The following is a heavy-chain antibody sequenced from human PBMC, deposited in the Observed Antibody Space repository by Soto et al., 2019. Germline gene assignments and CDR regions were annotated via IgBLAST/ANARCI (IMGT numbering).Heavy chain of an antibody. Sequence: EVQLLESGGGLEQPGGSLRLSCAASAFTFRDYAMSWVRQAPGKGLEWVTTITGSSSNLYYSDSVKGRFAISRDNSKNTLYLQMDSLTAEDTAVYYCAKGGAVYGLLTHDYWGQGTLVTVSS. CDR2: ITGSSSNL. CDR3: AKGGAVYGLLTHDY. CDR1: AFTFRDYA. J-gene: IGHJ4*02. V-gene: IGHV3-23*01. D-gene: IGHD3-9*01.